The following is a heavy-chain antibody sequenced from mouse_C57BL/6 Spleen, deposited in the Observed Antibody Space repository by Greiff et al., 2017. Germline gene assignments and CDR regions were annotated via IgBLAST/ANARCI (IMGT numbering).Heavy chain of an antibody. V-gene: IGHV1-72*01. CDR2: IDPNSGGT. J-gene: IGHJ4*01. CDR3: ARGSNYEGDYAMDY. D-gene: IGHD2-5*01. CDR1: GYTFTSYW. Sequence: QVQLQQPGAELVKPGASVKLSCKASGYTFTSYWMHWVKQRPGRGLEWIGRIDPNSGGTKYNEKFKSKDTLTVDKPSSTAYMHLSSLTSEDSSVYDCARGSNYEGDYAMDYWGQGTSVTVSS.